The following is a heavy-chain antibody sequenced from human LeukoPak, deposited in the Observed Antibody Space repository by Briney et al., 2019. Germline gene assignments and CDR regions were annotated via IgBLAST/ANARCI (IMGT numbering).Heavy chain of an antibody. CDR3: ARHDRRYYDSSGTFDY. V-gene: IGHV5-51*01. Sequence: GESLKISCKGSGYSFTSYWIGWVRQMPGKGLEWMGIIYPGDSDTRYSPSFQGQVTISADKSISTAYLQWSSLKASDTAMYYCARHDRRYYDSSGTFDYWGQGTLVTVSS. J-gene: IGHJ4*02. CDR2: IYPGDSDT. CDR1: GYSFTSYW. D-gene: IGHD3-22*01.